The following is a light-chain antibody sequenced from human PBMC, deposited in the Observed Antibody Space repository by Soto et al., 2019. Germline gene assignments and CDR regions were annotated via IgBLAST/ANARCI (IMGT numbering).Light chain of an antibody. CDR2: EVT. J-gene: IGLJ1*01. CDR3: SSYTGSSNFV. V-gene: IGLV2-8*01. Sequence: QSALTQPPSASGSPGQSVTISCTGTTSDFGNYNFVSWYQQHPGEAPKLLIYEVTKRPSGVPDRFSGSKSGNTASLTVSGLQAEDEADYYCSSYTGSSNFVFGPGTKLTVL. CDR1: TSDFGNYNF.